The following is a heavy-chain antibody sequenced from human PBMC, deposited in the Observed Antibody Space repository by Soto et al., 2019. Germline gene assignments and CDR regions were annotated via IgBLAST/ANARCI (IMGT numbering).Heavy chain of an antibody. CDR3: ARGSGFGELGKFDYGMDV. Sequence: QVQLVQSGAEVKKPGASVKVSCKASGYTLTSYDINWVRQATGQGLEWMGWMNPNSGDRGYAQKFQGRVTMTRNTSISTAYMELRSLRSEDTAVYYCARGSGFGELGKFDYGMDVWGQGTTVTVSS. J-gene: IGHJ6*02. D-gene: IGHD3-10*01. V-gene: IGHV1-8*01. CDR1: GYTLTSYD. CDR2: MNPNSGDR.